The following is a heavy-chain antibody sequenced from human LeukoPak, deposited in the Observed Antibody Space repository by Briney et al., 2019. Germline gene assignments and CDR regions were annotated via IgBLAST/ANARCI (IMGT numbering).Heavy chain of an antibody. J-gene: IGHJ5*02. Sequence: ASVKVPCKASGGTFSSYAISWVRQAPGQGLEWMGRIIPIFGIANYAQKFQGRVTITVDKSTSTAYMELSSLRSEDTAVYYCARDLDIVVVPAAYNWFDPWGQGTLVTVSS. D-gene: IGHD2-2*03. CDR3: ARDLDIVVVPAAYNWFDP. CDR1: GGTFSSYA. CDR2: IIPIFGIA. V-gene: IGHV1-69*04.